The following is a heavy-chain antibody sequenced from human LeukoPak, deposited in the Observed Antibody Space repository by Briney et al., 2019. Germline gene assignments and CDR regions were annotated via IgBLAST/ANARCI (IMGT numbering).Heavy chain of an antibody. Sequence: PGGSLRLSCAASGFTFANYAMNWVRQAPGKGLEWVSTISASGGNTYYADSVKGRFTFSRDNSENTLYLQMNSPRAEDTAVYYCAKAAISGVVISFDYWGQGTLLTVSS. V-gene: IGHV3-23*01. J-gene: IGHJ4*02. CDR3: AKAAISGVVISFDY. CDR1: GFTFANYA. D-gene: IGHD3-3*01. CDR2: ISASGGNT.